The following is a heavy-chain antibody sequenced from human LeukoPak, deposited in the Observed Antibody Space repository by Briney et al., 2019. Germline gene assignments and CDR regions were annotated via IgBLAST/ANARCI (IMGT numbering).Heavy chain of an antibody. CDR1: GFTFSSYA. CDR2: ISSNGGST. V-gene: IGHV3-64*01. J-gene: IGHJ1*01. D-gene: IGHD1-14*01. Sequence: GGSLRLARAASGFTFSSYAMHWVRQAPGKGLEYVSAISSNGGSTYYAYSVKGRFTISSDNSKNTLYLQMGSLRAEDMAVYYCARDPETVGWGQGTLVTVSS. CDR3: ARDPETVG.